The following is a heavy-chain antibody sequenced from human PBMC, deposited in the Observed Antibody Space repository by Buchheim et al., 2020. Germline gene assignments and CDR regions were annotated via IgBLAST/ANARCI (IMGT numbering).Heavy chain of an antibody. V-gene: IGHV3-23*01. CDR1: GFTFSTYA. Sequence: EVQLLESGGGLVQPGGSLRLSCAASGFTFSTYAMNWVRQAPGKGLEWVSAISGTVGSTYYADSVKGRFTISRDISKNMLYLQMNSLRAEDTAVYYCAKDKVLTTFYYYYYGMDVWGQGTT. D-gene: IGHD4/OR15-4a*01. J-gene: IGHJ6*02. CDR2: ISGTVGST. CDR3: AKDKVLTTFYYYYYGMDV.